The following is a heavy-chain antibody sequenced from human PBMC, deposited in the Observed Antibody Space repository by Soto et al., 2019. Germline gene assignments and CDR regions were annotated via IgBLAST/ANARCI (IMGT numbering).Heavy chain of an antibody. CDR1: GGSISSYY. V-gene: IGHV4-59*08. Sequence: SETLSLTCTASGGSISSYYWSWIRQPPGKGLEWIGYIYYSGSTNYNPSLKSRVTISVDTSKNQFSLKLSSVTAADTAVYYCARLSFTRASSNVDTAMVTSYYYYGMDVWGQGTTVTVS. J-gene: IGHJ6*02. D-gene: IGHD5-18*01. CDR3: ARLSFTRASSNVDTAMVTSYYYYGMDV. CDR2: IYYSGST.